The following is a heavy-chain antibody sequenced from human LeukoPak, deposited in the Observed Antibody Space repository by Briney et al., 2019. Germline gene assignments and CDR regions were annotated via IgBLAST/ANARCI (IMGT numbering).Heavy chain of an antibody. J-gene: IGHJ4*02. CDR2: IGTAGDT. CDR3: ARDLRRGRSSSWPLYYFDY. Sequence: AGGSLRLSCAASGFTFSSYDMHWVRQATGKGLEWVSAIGTAGDTYYPGSVKGRFTISRENAKNSLYLQMNSLRAEDTAVYYCARDLRRGRSSSWPLYYFDYWGQGTLVTVSS. CDR1: GFTFSSYD. V-gene: IGHV3-13*01. D-gene: IGHD6-13*01.